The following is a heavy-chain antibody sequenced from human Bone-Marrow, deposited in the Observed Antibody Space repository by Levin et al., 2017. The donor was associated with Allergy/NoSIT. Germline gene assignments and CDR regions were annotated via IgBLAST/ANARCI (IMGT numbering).Heavy chain of an antibody. Sequence: GESLKISCKTSGYSFTAYYIHWVRQAPGQGLEWMGWVAPKTGGTNYAQKFEGRVTMTRDMSINTAYMDLRRLTPDDTAVYYCARDYDTDKDGEWWFDPWGQGTLVTVSS. CDR3: ARDYDTDKDGEWWFDP. CDR2: VAPKTGGT. V-gene: IGHV1-2*02. D-gene: IGHD3-10*01. CDR1: GYSFTAYY. J-gene: IGHJ5*02.